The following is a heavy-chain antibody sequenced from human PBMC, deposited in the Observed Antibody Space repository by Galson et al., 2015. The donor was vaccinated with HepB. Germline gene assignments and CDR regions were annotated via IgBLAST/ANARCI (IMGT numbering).Heavy chain of an antibody. CDR2: IESKTDGGTT. Sequence: SLRLSCAASGFTFSNAWMSWVRQAPGKGLEWVGRIESKTDGGTTDYAAPVKGRFTISRDDSKNTLYLQMNSLKTEDTAVYYCTTEWFGEFLWDNYYYGMDVWGQGTTVTVSS. J-gene: IGHJ6*02. CDR1: GFTFSNAW. D-gene: IGHD3-10*01. V-gene: IGHV3-15*04. CDR3: TTEWFGEFLWDNYYYGMDV.